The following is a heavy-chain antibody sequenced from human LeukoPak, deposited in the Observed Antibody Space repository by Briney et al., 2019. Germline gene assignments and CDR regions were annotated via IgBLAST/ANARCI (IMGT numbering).Heavy chain of an antibody. CDR2: IYTGGGT. Sequence: GGSLRLSCAASGFTVSSNFMSWVRQAPGKGLEWVSVIYTGGGTYYADSVKGRFTISRDNSKNTLYLQMNSLRAEDTAVYFCARAVGPYDYWGQGTLVTVSS. V-gene: IGHV3-66*01. CDR1: GFTVSSNF. CDR3: ARAVGPYDY. J-gene: IGHJ4*02. D-gene: IGHD3-10*01.